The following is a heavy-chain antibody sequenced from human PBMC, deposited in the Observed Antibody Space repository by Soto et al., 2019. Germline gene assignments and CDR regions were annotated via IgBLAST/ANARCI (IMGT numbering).Heavy chain of an antibody. CDR2: IYYSGST. V-gene: IGHV4-31*03. CDR1: GGSISSGGYY. D-gene: IGHD3-3*01. J-gene: IGHJ6*03. CDR3: ARHVLEWLLYEYYYYYMDV. Sequence: SETLSLTCTVSGGSISSGGYYWSWIRQHPGKGLEWIGYIYYSGSTYYNPSLKSRVTISVDTSKNQFSLKLSSVTAADTAVYYCARHVLEWLLYEYYYYYMDVWGKGTTVTVSS.